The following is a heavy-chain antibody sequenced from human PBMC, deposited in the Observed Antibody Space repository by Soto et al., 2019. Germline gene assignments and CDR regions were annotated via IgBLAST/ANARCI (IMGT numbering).Heavy chain of an antibody. V-gene: IGHV1-3*01. Sequence: QVQLVQSGAEVKKPGASVKVSCKASGYTFTSYAMHWVRQAPGQRLEWMGWINAGNGNTKYSQKFQGRVTITRDTSASTAYMEQRSLRSEDTAVYYCARGLAPYYFDYWGQGTLVTVSS. D-gene: IGHD6-19*01. CDR2: INAGNGNT. CDR3: ARGLAPYYFDY. CDR1: GYTFTSYA. J-gene: IGHJ4*02.